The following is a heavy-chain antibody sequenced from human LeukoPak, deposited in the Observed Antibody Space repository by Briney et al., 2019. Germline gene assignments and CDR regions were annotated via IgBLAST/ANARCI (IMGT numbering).Heavy chain of an antibody. V-gene: IGHV3-11*04. CDR2: ISSSTMTI. CDR3: ARDWITPIYYFDY. Sequence: PGGSLRLSCAASGFTFSDYYMSWIRQAPGKGLEWISYISSSTMTIHYADSVKGRFTISRDNSKNTLYLQMNSLRAEDTAVYYCARDWITPIYYFDYWGQGTLVTVSS. D-gene: IGHD3-16*01. J-gene: IGHJ4*02. CDR1: GFTFSDYY.